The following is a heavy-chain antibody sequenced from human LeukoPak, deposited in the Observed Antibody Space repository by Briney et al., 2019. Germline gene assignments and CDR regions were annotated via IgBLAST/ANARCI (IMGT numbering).Heavy chain of an antibody. J-gene: IGHJ6*02. V-gene: IGHV4-38-2*02. CDR3: ARHDYYYGMDV. CDR1: GYSISSGYY. Sequence: KPSETLSLTCTVSGYSISSGYYWGWIRQPPGKGLEWIGSIYHSGSTYYNPSLKSRVTISVDTSKNQFSLKLSSVTAADTAVYYCARHDYYYGMDVWGQGTTVTVSS. CDR2: IYHSGST.